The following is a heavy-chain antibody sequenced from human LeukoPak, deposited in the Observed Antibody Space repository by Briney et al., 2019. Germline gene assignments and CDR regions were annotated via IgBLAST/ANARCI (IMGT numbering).Heavy chain of an antibody. CDR3: ARDREYYGSGSYGAFDI. CDR1: GYTFTSYG. Sequence: ASVKVSCKASGYTFTSYGISWVRQAPGQGLEWMGWISAYNGNTNYAQKLQGRVTMTTDTSTSTAYMELRSLRSDDTAVYYCARDREYYGSGSYGAFDIWGQGTMVTVSS. D-gene: IGHD3-10*01. J-gene: IGHJ3*02. V-gene: IGHV1-18*01. CDR2: ISAYNGNT.